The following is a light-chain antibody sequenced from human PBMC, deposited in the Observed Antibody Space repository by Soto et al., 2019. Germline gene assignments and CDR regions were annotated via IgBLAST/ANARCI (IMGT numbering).Light chain of an antibody. CDR3: NSFAGSRGYV. Sequence: QSVLTQPASVSGSPGQSITISCAGTSSDVGGNNHVSWYQQHPGKAPKLIIYGVTNRPSGVSYRSSGSKSGNTASLTISGLQAEDEADYYCNSFAGSRGYVFGTGTKVTVL. V-gene: IGLV2-14*01. CDR1: SSDVGGNNH. CDR2: GVT. J-gene: IGLJ1*01.